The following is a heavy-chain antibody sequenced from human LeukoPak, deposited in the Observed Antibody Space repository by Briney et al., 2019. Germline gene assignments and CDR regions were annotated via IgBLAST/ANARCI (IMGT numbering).Heavy chain of an antibody. J-gene: IGHJ5*02. V-gene: IGHV4-34*01. CDR1: GGSFSGYY. CDR2: INHSGST. Sequence: PSETLSLTCAVYGGSFSGYYWSWIRQPPGKGLEWIGEINHSGSTNYNPSLKSRVTISVDTSKNQFSLKLSSVTAADTAVYYCARPRWFGAHSGFDPWGQGTLVTVSS. CDR3: ARPRWFGAHSGFDP. D-gene: IGHD3-10*01.